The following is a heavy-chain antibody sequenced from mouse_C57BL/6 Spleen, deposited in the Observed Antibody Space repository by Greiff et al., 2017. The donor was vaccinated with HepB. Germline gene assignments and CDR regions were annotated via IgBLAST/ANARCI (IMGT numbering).Heavy chain of an antibody. D-gene: IGHD1-1*01. Sequence: QVQLQQSGPELVKPGASVKISCKASGYAFSSSWMNWVKQRPGKGLEWIGRIYPGDGDTNYNGKFKGKATLTADKSSSTAYMQLSSPTSEDSAVYFCARGNYYGSSYGAWFAYWGQGTLVTVSA. CDR1: GYAFSSSW. CDR2: IYPGDGDT. V-gene: IGHV1-82*01. CDR3: ARGNYYGSSYGAWFAY. J-gene: IGHJ3*01.